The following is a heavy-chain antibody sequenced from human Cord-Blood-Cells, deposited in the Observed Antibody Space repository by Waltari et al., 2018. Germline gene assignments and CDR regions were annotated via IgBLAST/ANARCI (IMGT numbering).Heavy chain of an antibody. V-gene: IGHV4-31*03. D-gene: IGHD3-10*01. Sequence: QVQLQESGPGLVKPSPTLSLTCTVSGGSISSGGYYWSWIRQHPGKGLEWIGYIYYSGSTYYNPSLKSRVTISVDTSKNQFSLKLSSVTAADTAVYYCARDRLGEGYWYFDLWGRGTLVTVSS. CDR2: IYYSGST. CDR1: GGSISSGGYY. CDR3: ARDRLGEGYWYFDL. J-gene: IGHJ2*01.